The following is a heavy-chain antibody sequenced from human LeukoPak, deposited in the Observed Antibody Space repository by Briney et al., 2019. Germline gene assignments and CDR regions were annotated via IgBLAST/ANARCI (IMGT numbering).Heavy chain of an antibody. V-gene: IGHV1-46*01. CDR1: GYTFTSYY. D-gene: IGHD6-13*01. Sequence: AXVKVSCKASGYTFTSYYMHWVRQAPGQGLEWMGIINPSGGSTSYAQKFQGRVTMTRDMSTSTVYMEVSSLRSEDTAVYYCARDLAADGRVPDYWGQGTLVTVSS. CDR2: INPSGGST. CDR3: ARDLAADGRVPDY. J-gene: IGHJ4*02.